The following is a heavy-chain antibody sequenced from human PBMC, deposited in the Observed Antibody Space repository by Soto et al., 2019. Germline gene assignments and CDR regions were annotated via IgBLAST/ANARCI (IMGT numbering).Heavy chain of an antibody. CDR3: AREGQWLVGLGGVQYHGMDV. D-gene: IGHD6-19*01. J-gene: IGHJ6*02. Sequence: QVQLVQSGAEVKKPGSSVKVSCKASGGTFSSSAISWVRQAPGQGLEWMGGIIPIFGTANYAQKFQGRVTITADASAYTAYMELSSLTSEDTAIYVCAREGQWLVGLGGVQYHGMDVWGQGTTVTVSS. CDR1: GGTFSSSA. CDR2: IIPIFGTA. V-gene: IGHV1-69*01.